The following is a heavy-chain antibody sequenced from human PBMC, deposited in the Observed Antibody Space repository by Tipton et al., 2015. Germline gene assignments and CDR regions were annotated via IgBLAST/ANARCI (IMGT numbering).Heavy chain of an antibody. CDR1: GYTFNSYA. V-gene: IGHV1-18*01. J-gene: IGHJ5*02. CDR2: ISAYNGYT. D-gene: IGHD3-3*01. CDR3: ARDKGAYYDFWSGGGTVGNWFDP. Sequence: QSGPEVKKPGASVKVSCKASGYTFNSYAISWVRQAPGQGLEWMGWISAYNGYTNYAQKLQGRVTMTTDTSTSTAYMELRSLRSDDTAVYYCARDKGAYYDFWSGGGTVGNWFDPWGQGTLVTVSS.